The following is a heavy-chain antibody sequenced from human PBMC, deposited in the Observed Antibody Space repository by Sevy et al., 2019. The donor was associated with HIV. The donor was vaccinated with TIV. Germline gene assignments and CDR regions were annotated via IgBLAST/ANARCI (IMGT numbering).Heavy chain of an antibody. CDR2: IRSEANSYAP. J-gene: IGHJ4*02. D-gene: IGHD3-3*01. Sequence: GGSLRLSCAASGFTFSGSAMHWVRQASGKGLEWVGRIRSEANSYAPAYAASVKGRFTISRDESKYTAYLQMNSLKTEDTAVYYCTSTYDFYSGYYSHRTLHPDYWGQGTLVTVSS. CDR3: TSTYDFYSGYYSHRTLHPDY. CDR1: GFTFSGSA. V-gene: IGHV3-73*01.